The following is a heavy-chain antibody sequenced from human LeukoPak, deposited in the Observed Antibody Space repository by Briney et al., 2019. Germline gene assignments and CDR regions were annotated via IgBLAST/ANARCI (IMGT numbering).Heavy chain of an antibody. V-gene: IGHV3-7*05. Sequence: PGGSLRLSCAASGFTFSSYWMSWVRQAPGKGLEWVANIKQDGSGKYYVDSVKGRFTISRDNAKNSLYLQMNSLRAEDTAVYYCAREEKVVPAALFPFYGMDVWGQGTTVTVSS. CDR3: AREEKVVPAALFPFYGMDV. CDR1: GFTFSSYW. CDR2: IKQDGSGK. D-gene: IGHD2-2*01. J-gene: IGHJ6*02.